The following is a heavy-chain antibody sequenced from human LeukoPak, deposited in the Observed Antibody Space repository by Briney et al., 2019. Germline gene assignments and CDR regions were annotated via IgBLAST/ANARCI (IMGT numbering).Heavy chain of an antibody. CDR2: IWHDGGNK. Sequence: GGSLRLSCTASGFTFSSYGMHWVRQAPGKGLEWVAVIWHDGGNKYYADSVKGRFTISRDNSKNTLYLQMNSLRAEDTAVYYSARMTLKSSSAWPYYLDYWGQGTLVTVSS. CDR3: ARMTLKSSSAWPYYLDY. V-gene: IGHV3-33*01. J-gene: IGHJ4*02. CDR1: GFTFSSYG. D-gene: IGHD6-19*01.